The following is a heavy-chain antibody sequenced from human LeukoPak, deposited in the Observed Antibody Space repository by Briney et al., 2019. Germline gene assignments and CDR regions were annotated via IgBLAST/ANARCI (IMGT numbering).Heavy chain of an antibody. V-gene: IGHV4-59*01. CDR1: GGSMVSYH. J-gene: IGHJ6*03. Sequence: PSETLSLTCNVSGGSMVSYHWSWIRQPPGKGLEWIGYIYYSGNTDYNPSLKSRVTMSVDTSKSQFSLKLASVTAADTAVYYCARSIAAAGQEGYYYYYYMDVWGKGTTVTVSS. CDR2: IYYSGNT. CDR3: ARSIAAAGQEGYYYYYYMDV. D-gene: IGHD6-13*01.